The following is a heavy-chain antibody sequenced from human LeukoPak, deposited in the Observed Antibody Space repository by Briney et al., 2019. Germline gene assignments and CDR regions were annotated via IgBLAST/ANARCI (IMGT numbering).Heavy chain of an antibody. CDR1: GGSFSGYY. Sequence: SETLSLTRAVYGGSFSGYYWSWIRQPPGKGLEWIGEINHSGSTNYNPSLKSRVTISVDTSKNQFSLKQSSVTAADTAVYYCASSGSYIWGQGTLVTVSS. CDR2: INHSGST. D-gene: IGHD3-10*01. CDR3: ASSGSYI. V-gene: IGHV4-34*01. J-gene: IGHJ4*02.